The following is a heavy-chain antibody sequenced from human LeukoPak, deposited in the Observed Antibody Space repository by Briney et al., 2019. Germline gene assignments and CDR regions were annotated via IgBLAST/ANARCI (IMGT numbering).Heavy chain of an antibody. J-gene: IGHJ4*02. CDR3: ATSRVLCRDDY. V-gene: IGHV3-66*01. CDR1: GFSVSSNY. Sequence: GGSLRLSCAASGFSVSSNYMSWVRQAPGKGLEWVSVIYGGGSTYYADSVKGRFTISRDKSRNTLHLQMNRLRADDTAVYYCATSRVLCRDDYWGQGTLVTVSS. CDR2: IYGGGST.